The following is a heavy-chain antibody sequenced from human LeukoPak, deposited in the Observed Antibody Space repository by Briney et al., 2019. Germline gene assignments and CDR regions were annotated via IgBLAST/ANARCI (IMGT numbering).Heavy chain of an antibody. CDR3: ANIYSSGWFDY. Sequence: GGSLSLTCAASGFTFSNSAMSWVRQAPGKGLEWVSTISDAGVSTYYTDSVKGRFTISRDNSKNTLYLQMNSLRAEDTAVYYCANIYSSGWFDYWGQGTLVTVSS. CDR2: ISDAGVST. V-gene: IGHV3-23*01. CDR1: GFTFSNSA. D-gene: IGHD6-19*01. J-gene: IGHJ4*02.